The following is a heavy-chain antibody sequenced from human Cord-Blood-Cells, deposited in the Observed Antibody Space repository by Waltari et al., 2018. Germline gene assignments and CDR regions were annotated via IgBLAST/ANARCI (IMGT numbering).Heavy chain of an antibody. V-gene: IGHV4-38-2*02. CDR3: ARDQTRGSYLY. CDR1: GYSISSGYY. Sequence: QVQLQESGPGLVKPSETLSLTCTVSGYSISSGYYWGWIRQPPGKGLEWIGSIYHSGSTYYNPSLKIRVTISVDTSKNQFSLKLSSVTAADTAVYYCARDQTRGSYLYWGQGTLVTVSS. CDR2: IYHSGST. J-gene: IGHJ4*02. D-gene: IGHD1-26*01.